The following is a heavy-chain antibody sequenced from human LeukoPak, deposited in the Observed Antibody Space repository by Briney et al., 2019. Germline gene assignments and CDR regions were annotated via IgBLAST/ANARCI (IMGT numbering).Heavy chain of an antibody. CDR2: VRGSGVST. J-gene: IGHJ4*02. CDR1: GFTFSSYA. Sequence: GGALRLSCAASGFTFSSYAINWVRQAPGKGLEWVGCVRGSGVSTYYAESVKGRFTISRDNSRNTLYLQMNSLRAEDTAAYYCTKEHGSYGSGSLLFDYWGQGTLVTVSS. CDR3: TKEHGSYGSGSLLFDY. D-gene: IGHD3-10*01. V-gene: IGHV3-23*01.